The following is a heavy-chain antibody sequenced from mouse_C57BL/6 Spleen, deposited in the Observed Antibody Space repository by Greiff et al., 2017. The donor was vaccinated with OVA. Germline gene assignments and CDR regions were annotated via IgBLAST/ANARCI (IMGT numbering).Heavy chain of an antibody. Sequence: VKLVESGPGLVQPSQSLSITCTVSGFSLTSYGVHWVRQSPGKGLEWLGVIWSGGSTDYNAAFISRLSISKDNSKSQVFFKMNSLQADDTAIYYCARNGYSNYAWFAYWGQGTLVTVSA. J-gene: IGHJ3*01. D-gene: IGHD2-5*01. CDR1: GFSLTSYG. CDR3: ARNGYSNYAWFAY. V-gene: IGHV2-2*01. CDR2: IWSGGST.